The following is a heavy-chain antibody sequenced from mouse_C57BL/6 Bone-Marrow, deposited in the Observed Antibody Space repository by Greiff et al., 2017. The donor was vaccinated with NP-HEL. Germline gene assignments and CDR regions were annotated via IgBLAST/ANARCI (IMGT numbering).Heavy chain of an antibody. D-gene: IGHD2-2*01. J-gene: IGHJ1*03. CDR1: DSEVFPFAY. CDR2: IIPSIGRT. Sequence: QVQLQQSGSGLRGPWASVKLSCKDFDSEVFPFAYMSWVRAKPGHGFEWIGGIIPSIGRTIYGEKFEAKATLAADTLSNTAYLELNSLTSEDSAIYYCARPWLRRGSYWYFDVWGTGTTVTVSS. CDR3: ARPWLRRGSYWYFDV. V-gene: IGHV15-2*01.